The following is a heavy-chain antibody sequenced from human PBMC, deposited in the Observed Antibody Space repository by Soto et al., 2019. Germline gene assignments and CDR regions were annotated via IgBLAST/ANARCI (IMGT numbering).Heavy chain of an antibody. V-gene: IGHV1-3*01. J-gene: IGHJ4*02. CDR1: RYTFTNYA. CDR2: IKAGNGNT. CDR3: ARVSGYYLPYY. Sequence: XSVEISCKASRYTFTNYAMHWVRQAPGQRLEWMGWIKAGNGNTKYSQKFQGRVTITRDTSASTAYMELRSLRSEDTAVYYCARVSGYYLPYYWGQGTLVTVSS. D-gene: IGHD5-12*01.